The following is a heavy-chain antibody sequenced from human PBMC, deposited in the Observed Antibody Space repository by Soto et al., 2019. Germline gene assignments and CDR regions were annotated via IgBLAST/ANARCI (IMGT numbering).Heavy chain of an antibody. Sequence: ASVKVSCKASGYTFTSYGISWVRQAPGQGLEWMGWISAYNGSTNYAQKLQGRVTMTTDTSTSTAYMELRSLRSDDTAVYYCARVDYDFWSGYYSRVPNWFDPWGQGTLVTVSS. CDR2: ISAYNGST. CDR1: GYTFTSYG. V-gene: IGHV1-18*04. D-gene: IGHD3-3*01. J-gene: IGHJ5*02. CDR3: ARVDYDFWSGYYSRVPNWFDP.